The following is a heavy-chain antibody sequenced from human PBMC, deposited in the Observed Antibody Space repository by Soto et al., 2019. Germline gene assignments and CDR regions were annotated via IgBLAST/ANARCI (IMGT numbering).Heavy chain of an antibody. D-gene: IGHD2-2*01. CDR2: ISGSGSDT. Sequence: EVQVLESGGGLVQPGGSLRLSCAASGFTGFTFTTYAMSWVRQAPGKGLEWVSSISGSGSDTFYAESVKGRFTISRDNSKNTLFLQMNSLSAEDTAVYYCAIGCSTTSCFVYYYYMGVWGTGTTVTVSS. V-gene: IGHV3-23*01. CDR1: GFTGFTFTTYA. CDR3: AIGCSTTSCFVYYYYMGV. J-gene: IGHJ6*03.